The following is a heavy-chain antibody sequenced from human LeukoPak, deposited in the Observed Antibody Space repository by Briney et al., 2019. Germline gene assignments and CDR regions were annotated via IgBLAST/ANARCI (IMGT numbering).Heavy chain of an antibody. Sequence: PGGSLRLSCTASGFTFSTYAMSWVRQAPGKGLEWVSLISAGGSRTDYADSVKGRFTISRDNSKNTLYLEMNGLRAEDTAVYYCARNSQTSYSRFDDWGQGTLATVSS. CDR1: GFTFSTYA. CDR3: ARNSQTSYSRFDD. D-gene: IGHD1-14*01. CDR2: ISAGGSRT. J-gene: IGHJ4*02. V-gene: IGHV3-23*01.